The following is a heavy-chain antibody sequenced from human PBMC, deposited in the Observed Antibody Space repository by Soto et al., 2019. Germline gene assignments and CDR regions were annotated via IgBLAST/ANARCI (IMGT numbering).Heavy chain of an antibody. Sequence: ASVKVSCKASGYTFTSYNINWVRQAPAQGLEWMGWINSYNANTNYGQKLQGRVTFTTDTSTTTTYMELRSLTSDDTAMYYCAGNDGLGPFDIWGQGTMVTVSS. D-gene: IGHD3-16*01. CDR1: GYTFTSYN. CDR2: INSYNANT. V-gene: IGHV1-18*04. J-gene: IGHJ3*02. CDR3: AGNDGLGPFDI.